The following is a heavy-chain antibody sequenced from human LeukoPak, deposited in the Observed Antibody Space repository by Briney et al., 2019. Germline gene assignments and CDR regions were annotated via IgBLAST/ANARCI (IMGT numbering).Heavy chain of an antibody. Sequence: GGSLRLSCAASGFTFSSYAMHWVRQAPGKGLEWVAVISYDGSNKYYADSVKGRLTISRDNSKNTLYLQMNSLRAEDTAVYYCAKNSGSYYFYYGMDVWGQGTTVTVSS. V-gene: IGHV3-30-3*01. CDR2: ISYDGSNK. CDR1: GFTFSSYA. CDR3: AKNSGSYYFYYGMDV. D-gene: IGHD1-26*01. J-gene: IGHJ6*02.